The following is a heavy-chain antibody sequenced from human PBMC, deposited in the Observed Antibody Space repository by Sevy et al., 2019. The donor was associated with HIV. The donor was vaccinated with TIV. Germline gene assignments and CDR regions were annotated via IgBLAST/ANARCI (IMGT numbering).Heavy chain of an antibody. D-gene: IGHD1-26*01. J-gene: IGHJ6*02. CDR3: ARDNATVSRWGLRYYYYGTDV. CDR1: GFTFSTYW. V-gene: IGHV3-7*01. Sequence: GGFLRLSCAASGFTFSTYWMSWFRQAPGKGLEWVANINEDGTEKFYVDSVKGRFTLSRDNAKNSLYLQMNSLIAEDAAVYYCARDNATVSRWGLRYYYYGTDVWGQGTTVTVSS. CDR2: INEDGTEK.